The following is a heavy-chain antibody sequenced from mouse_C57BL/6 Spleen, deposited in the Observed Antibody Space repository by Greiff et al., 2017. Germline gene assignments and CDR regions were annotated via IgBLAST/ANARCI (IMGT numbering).Heavy chain of an antibody. CDR3: ARSLSYSNNEY. D-gene: IGHD2-5*01. J-gene: IGHJ2*01. Sequence: EVKLMESGGGLVQPGGSLSLSCAASGFTFTDYYMSWVRQPPGKALEWLGFIRNKANGYTTEYSASVKGRFTISRDNSQSILYLQMNALRAEDSATYYCARSLSYSNNEYWGQGTTLTVSS. CDR2: IRNKANGYTT. V-gene: IGHV7-3*01. CDR1: GFTFTDYY.